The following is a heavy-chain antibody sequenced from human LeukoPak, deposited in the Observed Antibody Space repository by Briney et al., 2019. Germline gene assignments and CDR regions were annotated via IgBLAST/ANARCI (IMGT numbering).Heavy chain of an antibody. D-gene: IGHD6-13*01. CDR1: GFAFSSYS. J-gene: IGHJ4*02. CDR2: IYSGGST. Sequence: GGSLRLSCAASGFAFSSYSMNWVRQAPGKGLEWVSVIYSGGSTYYADSVKGRFTLSRDNSKNTLYLQMNSLRAEDTAVYYCARAMSSNWYFGYDYWGQGTLVTVSS. CDR3: ARAMSSNWYFGYDY. V-gene: IGHV3-53*01.